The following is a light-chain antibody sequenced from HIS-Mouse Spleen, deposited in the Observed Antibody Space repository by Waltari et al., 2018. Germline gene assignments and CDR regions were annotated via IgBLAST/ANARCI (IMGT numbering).Light chain of an antibody. V-gene: IGLV2-23*03. CDR2: EGG. J-gene: IGLJ3*02. CDR3: CSYAGSSTFGV. Sequence: QSALTQPASVSGSPGQSITISCTGTSSDVGSYNLVSWYQQHPGKAPKLMIYEGGKRPSGVSNRFAGSKSGNTASLTISGLQAEDEADYYCCSYAGSSTFGVFGGGTKLTVL. CDR1: SSDVGSYNL.